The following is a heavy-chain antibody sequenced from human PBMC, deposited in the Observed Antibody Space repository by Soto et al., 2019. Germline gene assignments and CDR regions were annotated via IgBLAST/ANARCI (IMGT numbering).Heavy chain of an antibody. CDR1: GFTFSSYG. CDR3: AKGGVYSGSYLSSLTWPFDY. Sequence: PGGSLRLSCAASGFTFSSYGMHWVRQAPGKGLEWVAVISYDGSNKYYADSVKGRFTISRDNSKNTLYLQMNSLRAEDTAVYYCAKGGVYSGSYLSSLTWPFDYWGQGTLVTVSS. D-gene: IGHD1-26*01. CDR2: ISYDGSNK. V-gene: IGHV3-30*18. J-gene: IGHJ4*02.